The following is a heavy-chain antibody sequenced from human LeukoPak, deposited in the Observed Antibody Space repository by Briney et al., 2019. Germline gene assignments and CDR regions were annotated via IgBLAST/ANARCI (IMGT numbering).Heavy chain of an antibody. CDR3: VKYSVSWYESGYFQH. V-gene: IGHV5-51*01. CDR1: GYSFTSYW. D-gene: IGHD6-13*01. Sequence: GESLKISCKGSGYSFTSYWIGWVRQMPGKGLEWMGIIYPGDSGTRYSPSFQGQVTISADKSISTAYLQWSSLKASDTAMYYCVKYSVSWYESGYFQHWGQGTLVTVSS. J-gene: IGHJ1*01. CDR2: IYPGDSGT.